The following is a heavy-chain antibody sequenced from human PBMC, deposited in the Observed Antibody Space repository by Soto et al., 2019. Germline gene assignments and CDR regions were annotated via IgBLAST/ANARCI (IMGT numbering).Heavy chain of an antibody. CDR1: GFTLSDYY. Sequence: PGGSLRLSCAASGFTLSDYYMSWMRQAPGKGLEWVSYISSSGSSIYYADSVKGRFTISRDNAKNSMYLQMNGLRAEDTAVYYCAKAGSHTPGAFDIWGQGTMVTVSS. J-gene: IGHJ3*02. D-gene: IGHD2-2*02. CDR3: AKAGSHTPGAFDI. CDR2: ISSSGSSI. V-gene: IGHV3-11*01.